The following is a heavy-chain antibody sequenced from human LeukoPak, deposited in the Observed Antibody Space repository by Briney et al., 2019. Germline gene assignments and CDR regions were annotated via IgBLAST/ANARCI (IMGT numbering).Heavy chain of an antibody. Sequence: SVKVSCKASGGTFSSYAISWVRQAPGQGLEWMGGIIPIFGTANYAQKFQGRVTITTDESTSTAYMELSSLRSEDTAVYYCARPKGVHGDYFDYWGQGTLVTVSS. CDR3: ARPKGVHGDYFDY. V-gene: IGHV1-69*05. J-gene: IGHJ4*02. CDR1: GGTFSSYA. D-gene: IGHD3-16*01. CDR2: IIPIFGTA.